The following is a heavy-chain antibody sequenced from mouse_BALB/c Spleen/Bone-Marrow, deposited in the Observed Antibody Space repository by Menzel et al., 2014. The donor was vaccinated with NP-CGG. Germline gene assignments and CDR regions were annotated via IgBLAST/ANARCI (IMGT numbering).Heavy chain of an antibody. V-gene: IGHV1-9*01. CDR1: GYPFSSYW. Sequence: VKLVESGAELVRPGSSVKISCKASGYPFSSYWIEWVKQRPGHGLEWIGEILPGSGGTNYNEKFKGKATFTADTSSNTAYMQLNSLTSEDSAVYYCARSMDYWGQGTSVTVSS. CDR3: ARSMDY. CDR2: ILPGSGGT. J-gene: IGHJ4*01.